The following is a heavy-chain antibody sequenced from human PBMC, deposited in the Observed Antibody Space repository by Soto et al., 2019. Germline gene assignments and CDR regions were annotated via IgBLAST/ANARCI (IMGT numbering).Heavy chain of an antibody. Sequence: GSLRLSCAASGFTFSSYWMHWVRQAPGKGLVWVSRIDSDGSTTIYTDSVKGRFTISRDNAKNTLYLQMNSLRAEDTAVYYCARVLRYFEAPDYWGQGALVTVSS. CDR1: GFTFSSYW. CDR2: IDSDGSTT. J-gene: IGHJ4*02. D-gene: IGHD3-9*01. V-gene: IGHV3-74*01. CDR3: ARVLRYFEAPDY.